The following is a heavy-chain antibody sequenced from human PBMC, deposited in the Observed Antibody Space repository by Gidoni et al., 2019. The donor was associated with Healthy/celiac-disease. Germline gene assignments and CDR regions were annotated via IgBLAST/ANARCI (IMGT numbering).Heavy chain of an antibody. CDR3: TTDSTDGSGSGLDY. CDR2: SKSKTDGGTT. D-gene: IGHD3-10*01. V-gene: IGHV3-15*01. CDR1: GFTFSNAW. Sequence: EVQLVESGGGLVQPGGSLRLSCAASGFTFSNAWMSWVRQAPGKGLEWVGRSKSKTDGGTTDYAAPVKGRFTISRDDSKNTLYLQMNSLKTEDTAVYYCTTDSTDGSGSGLDYWGQGTLVTVSS. J-gene: IGHJ4*02.